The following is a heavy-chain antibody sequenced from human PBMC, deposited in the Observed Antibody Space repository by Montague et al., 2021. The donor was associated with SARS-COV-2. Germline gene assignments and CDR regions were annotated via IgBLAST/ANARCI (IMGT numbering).Heavy chain of an antibody. CDR3: ARALVPEEWLFGGDYYYYMDV. D-gene: IGHD3-3*01. CDR2: IYYSGST. Sequence: SETLSLTCTVSGGSISSYYWSWIQQPPGRGLEWIGYIYYSGSTNYNPSLKSRVTISVDTSKNQFSLKLSSVTAADTAVYYCARALVPEEWLFGGDYYYYMDVWGKGTTVTVSS. V-gene: IGHV4-59*01. J-gene: IGHJ6*03. CDR1: GGSISSYY.